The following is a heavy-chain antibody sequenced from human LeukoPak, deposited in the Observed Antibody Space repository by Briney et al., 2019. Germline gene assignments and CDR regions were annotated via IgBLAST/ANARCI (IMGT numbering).Heavy chain of an antibody. J-gene: IGHJ4*02. V-gene: IGHV3-7*01. CDR3: TRDSGLTGYDLLDY. CDR2: IKNDGSEK. CDR1: GFPFSTYW. Sequence: PGGSLRLSCAASGFPFSTYWITWVRQAPGKGLEWVANIKNDGSEKYYLDSVKGRFTISRDNAENSLFLQMNSLRVEDTAIYYCTRDSGLTGYDLLDYWGQGTLVTVSS. D-gene: IGHD5-12*01.